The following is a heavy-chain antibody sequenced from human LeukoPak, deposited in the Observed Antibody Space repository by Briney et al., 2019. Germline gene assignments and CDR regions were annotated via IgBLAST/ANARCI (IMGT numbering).Heavy chain of an antibody. CDR1: GFTLRRFI. V-gene: IGHV3-21*01. CDR2: MSGSSTYI. Sequence: GGSLRLSCTASGFTLRRFIMSWVRQAPGKGLEWVSYMSGSSTYIYYGDSVRGRFTISRDNAKNSLHLQMNSLRADDAGVYYCAREGGNYFYMDVWGIGTTVTISS. J-gene: IGHJ6*03. CDR3: AREGGNYFYMDV. D-gene: IGHD2-15*01.